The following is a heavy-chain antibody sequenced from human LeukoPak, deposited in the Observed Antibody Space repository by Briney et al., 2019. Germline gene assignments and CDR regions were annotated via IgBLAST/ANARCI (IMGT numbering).Heavy chain of an antibody. CDR3: ARIIAVAAKEVDY. D-gene: IGHD6-19*01. Sequence: GASVRVSCKASGYTFTGYYMHWVRQAPGQRLEWMGRINPNSGSTNYAQKFQGRVTMTRDTSISTAYMELSRLRSDDTAVYYCARIIAVAAKEVDYWGQGTLVTVSS. J-gene: IGHJ4*02. V-gene: IGHV1-2*06. CDR2: INPNSGST. CDR1: GYTFTGYY.